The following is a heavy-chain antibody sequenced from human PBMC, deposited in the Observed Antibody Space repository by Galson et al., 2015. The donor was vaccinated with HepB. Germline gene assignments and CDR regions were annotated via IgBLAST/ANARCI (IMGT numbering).Heavy chain of an antibody. D-gene: IGHD6-13*01. V-gene: IGHV3-21*01. J-gene: IGHJ3*02. CDR3: ARAGPAAEGAFDI. CDR1: GFTFSSYS. Sequence: SLRLSCAASGFTFSSYSMNWVRQAPGKGLEWVSSISSSSSYIYYADSVKGRFTISRDNAKNSLYLQMNSLRAEDTAVYYCARAGPAAEGAFDIWGQGTMVTVSS. CDR2: ISSSSSYI.